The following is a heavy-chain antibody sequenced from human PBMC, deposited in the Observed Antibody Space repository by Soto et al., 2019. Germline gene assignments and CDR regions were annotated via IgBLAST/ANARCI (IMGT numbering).Heavy chain of an antibody. V-gene: IGHV3-9*01. CDR1: GFTLEDYA. CDR2: IAWKSDII. J-gene: IGHJ6*02. Sequence: EVQLVESGGGLVQPGGSLSLSCAPSGFTLEDYAMHWVRQAPGRGLGWVSGIAWKSDIIGNADSVKGRFTISRDNGKNSLYLQMNSLRPEDTALYYCAKDHYGSAIYGMDVWGQGTTVTVSS. D-gene: IGHD3-10*01. CDR3: AKDHYGSAIYGMDV.